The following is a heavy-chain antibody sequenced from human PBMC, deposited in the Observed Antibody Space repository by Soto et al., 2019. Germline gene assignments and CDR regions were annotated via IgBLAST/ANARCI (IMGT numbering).Heavy chain of an antibody. CDR1: GDSVSSNSAA. Sequence: SQTRSLTCAISGDSVSSNSAAWNWIRQSPSRGLEWLGRTYYRPKWYNDYAVSVKSRITINPDTSKNQFSLQLNSVTPEDTAVYYCARTRRAQLRGAVDGTWDYYYYYGMDVWGQGTTVTVSS. V-gene: IGHV6-1*01. J-gene: IGHJ6*02. CDR3: ARTRRAQLRGAVDGTWDYYYYYGMDV. CDR2: TYYRPKWYN. D-gene: IGHD6-19*01.